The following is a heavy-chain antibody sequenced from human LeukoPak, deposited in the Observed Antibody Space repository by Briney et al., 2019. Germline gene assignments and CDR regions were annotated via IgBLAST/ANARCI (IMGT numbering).Heavy chain of an antibody. J-gene: IGHJ4*02. CDR2: INPDSGGT. CDR1: GYTFTDYD. CDR3: ARDCERTIGASGFDH. Sequence: ASVKVSCKASGYTFTDYDVNWVRQAPGQGLEWMGWINPDSGGTNYAQKFQGRVTMTRDTSITTAYMELSGLTSDDAAVYCCARDCERTIGASGFDHWGQGTLVTVSS. D-gene: IGHD6-13*01. V-gene: IGHV1-2*02.